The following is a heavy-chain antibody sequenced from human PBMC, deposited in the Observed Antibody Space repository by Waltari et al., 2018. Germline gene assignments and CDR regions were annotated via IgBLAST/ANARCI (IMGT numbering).Heavy chain of an antibody. CDR3: ARTYYYDSRDFDY. CDR2: TNAYNGLT. CDR1: GYTFANYG. D-gene: IGHD3-22*01. V-gene: IGHV1-18*04. Sequence: QVQLVQSGGEVKTPGASVKVSCKASGYTFANYGISWVRQAPGQGLEWLGWTNAYNGLTKYAQTVQDRATMNTDASASTAYMGLRSLRSDDTAMYYCARTYYYDSRDFDYWGQGSLVTVSS. J-gene: IGHJ4*02.